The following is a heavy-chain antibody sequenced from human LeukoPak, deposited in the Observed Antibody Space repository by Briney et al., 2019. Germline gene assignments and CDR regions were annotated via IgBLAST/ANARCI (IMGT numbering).Heavy chain of an antibody. CDR1: GFTLDDYA. CDR3: AKSESSGWPIDAFDI. CDR2: ISWNSGSI. D-gene: IGHD6-19*01. J-gene: IGHJ3*02. V-gene: IGHV3-9*03. Sequence: GGSLRLSCAASGFTLDDYAMHWVRQAPGKGLEWVSGISWNSGSIGYADSVKGRFTISRDNAKNSLYLQMNSLRAEDMALYYCAKSESSGWPIDAFDIWGQGTMVTVSS.